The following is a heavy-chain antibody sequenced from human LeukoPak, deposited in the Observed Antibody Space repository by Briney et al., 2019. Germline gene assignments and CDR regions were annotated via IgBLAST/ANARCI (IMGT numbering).Heavy chain of an antibody. J-gene: IGHJ4*01. CDR1: GFTFSTHW. CDR3: ARSLLD. V-gene: IGHV3-74*01. D-gene: IGHD2-21*01. CDR2: INSDGSTT. Sequence: GGSLRLPCAASGFTFSTHWMHWVRQAPGKGLVWVSQINSDGSTTIYADSVEGRFTISRDNAKNTVYLQMNRLGAEDTAVYYCARSLLDWGHGTLVTVSS.